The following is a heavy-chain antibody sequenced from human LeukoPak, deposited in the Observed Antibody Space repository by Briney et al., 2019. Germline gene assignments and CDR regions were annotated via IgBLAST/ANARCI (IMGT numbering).Heavy chain of an antibody. CDR2: IYYSGST. V-gene: IGHV4-31*03. CDR1: CGSISSGGYY. D-gene: IGHD4-17*01. J-gene: IGHJ5*02. CDR3: ARGYHDYGDYNWFDP. Sequence: PSETLSLTCTVSCGSISSGGYYWSWIRQHPGNGLEWIGYIYYSGSTYYNPSLKSRVTISVDTSKNQFSLKLSSVTAADTAVYYCARGYHDYGDYNWFDPWGQGTLVTVSS.